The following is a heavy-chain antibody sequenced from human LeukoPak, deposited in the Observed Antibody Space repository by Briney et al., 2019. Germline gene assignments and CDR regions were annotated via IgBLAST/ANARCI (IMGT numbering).Heavy chain of an antibody. CDR2: VYTSGST. Sequence: SGTLSLTCSVSGGSISSGSYYWSWIRQPAGKGLEWIGNVYTSGSTNDNPSLKSRVTISVDTSKNQFSLKLNSVTAADTAVYFCARAGGSVNDYNVIDNWGQGTLVTVSS. V-gene: IGHV4-61*09. CDR3: ARAGGSVNDYNVIDN. J-gene: IGHJ4*02. CDR1: GGSISSGSYY. D-gene: IGHD5-24*01.